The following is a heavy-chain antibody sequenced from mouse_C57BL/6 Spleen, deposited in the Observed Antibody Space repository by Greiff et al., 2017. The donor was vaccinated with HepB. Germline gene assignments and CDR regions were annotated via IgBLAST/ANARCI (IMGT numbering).Heavy chain of an antibody. CDR1: GFTFTDYY. Sequence: EVQLQESGGGLVQPGGSLSLSCAASGFTFTDYYMSWVRQPPGKALEWLGFIRNKANGYTTEYSASVKGRFTISRDNSQSILYLQMNALRAEDSATYYCARYDYGSSYVRGAMDYWGQGTSVTVSS. V-gene: IGHV7-3*01. CDR2: IRNKANGYTT. CDR3: ARYDYGSSYVRGAMDY. D-gene: IGHD1-1*01. J-gene: IGHJ4*01.